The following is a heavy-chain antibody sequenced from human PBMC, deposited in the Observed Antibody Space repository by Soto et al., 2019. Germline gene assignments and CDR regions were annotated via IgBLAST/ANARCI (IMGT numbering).Heavy chain of an antibody. V-gene: IGHV1-18*01. J-gene: IGHJ6*02. CDR1: GYTFTSYG. Sequence: ASVKVSCKASGYTFTSYGISWVRQAPGQGLEWMGWISAYNGNTNYAQKLQDRVTMTTDTSTSTAYMELRSLRSDDTAVYYCARVYDFWSGYYYYYYYGMDVWGQRTTVTVSS. CDR2: ISAYNGNT. CDR3: ARVYDFWSGYYYYYYYGMDV. D-gene: IGHD3-3*01.